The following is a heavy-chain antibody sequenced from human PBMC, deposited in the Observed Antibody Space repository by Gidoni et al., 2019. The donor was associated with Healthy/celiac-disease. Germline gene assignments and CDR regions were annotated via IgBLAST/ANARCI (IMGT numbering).Heavy chain of an antibody. Sequence: QVQLVESGGGVVQPGRSLRLSCAASGFPFSSYGMHGVRQAPGKGLEWVAVIWYDGSNKYYADSVKGRFTISRDNSKNTLYLQMNSLRAEDTAVYYCARVLDYGRSAGEDYWGQGTLVTVSS. J-gene: IGHJ4*02. CDR3: ARVLDYGRSAGEDY. CDR2: IWYDGSNK. D-gene: IGHD4-17*01. V-gene: IGHV3-33*01. CDR1: GFPFSSYG.